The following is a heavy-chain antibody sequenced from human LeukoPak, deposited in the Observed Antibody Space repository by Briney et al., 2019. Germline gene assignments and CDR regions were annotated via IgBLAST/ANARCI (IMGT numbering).Heavy chain of an antibody. CDR1: GGSISSYY. CDR3: AREAPYCSSTICPYYYYYYYMDV. V-gene: IGHV4-59*01. D-gene: IGHD2-2*01. J-gene: IGHJ6*03. Sequence: PSETLSLTCTVSGGSISSYYWSWIRQPPGKGLEGIGYIYYSGSTNYNPSLKSRVTISVDTSKNQFSLKLSSVTAADTAVYYCAREAPYCSSTICPYYYYYYYMDVWGKGTMVTVSS. CDR2: IYYSGST.